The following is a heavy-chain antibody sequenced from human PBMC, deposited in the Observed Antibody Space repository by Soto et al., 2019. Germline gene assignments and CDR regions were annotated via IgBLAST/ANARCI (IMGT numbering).Heavy chain of an antibody. CDR3: ARLLPVVRGNWFDP. J-gene: IGHJ5*02. Sequence: SSSSSYTNYADSVKGRFTISRDNAKNSLYLQMNSLRAEDTAVYYCARLLPVVRGNWFDPWGQGTLVTVSS. CDR2: SSSSSYT. D-gene: IGHD3-10*01. V-gene: IGHV3-11*03.